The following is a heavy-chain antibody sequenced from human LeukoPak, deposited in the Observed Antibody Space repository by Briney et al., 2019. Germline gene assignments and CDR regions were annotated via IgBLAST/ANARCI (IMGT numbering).Heavy chain of an antibody. D-gene: IGHD3-22*01. V-gene: IGHV3-30*18. CDR1: GFTFSSYG. CDR3: AKDRSGSGYFDF. J-gene: IGHJ4*02. CDR2: ISYDGSNK. Sequence: PGGSLRLSCAASGFTFSSYGMHWVRQAPGKGLEWVAVISYDGSNKYYADSVKGRFTISRDNSKNTLYLQMNSLRVEDTAVYYCAKDRSGSGYFDFWGQGILVTVSS.